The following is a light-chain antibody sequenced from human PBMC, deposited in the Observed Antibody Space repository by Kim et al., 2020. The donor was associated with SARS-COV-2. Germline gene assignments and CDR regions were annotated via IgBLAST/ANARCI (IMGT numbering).Light chain of an antibody. CDR2: GAS. CDR3: QQSDNTRT. V-gene: IGKV1-39*01. CDR1: RSISGY. J-gene: IGKJ1*01. Sequence: PASVGDRVTITCRASRSISGYVSWFQQKPGKAPNLLIYGASSLQSGVPSRFSGSGSGTDFTLTISSLQPEDFGTYYCQQSDNTRTFGQGTKVDIK.